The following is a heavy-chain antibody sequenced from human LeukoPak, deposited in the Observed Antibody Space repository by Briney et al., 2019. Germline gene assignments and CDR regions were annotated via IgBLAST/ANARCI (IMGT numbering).Heavy chain of an antibody. J-gene: IGHJ3*02. D-gene: IGHD2-8*01. CDR1: GFTFSSYS. CDR2: ISTSSSYI. V-gene: IGHV3-21*01. Sequence: GSLRLSCAASGFTFSSYSMNWVRQAPGKGLEWVSSISTSSSYIYYAHSVKGRFTISRDNAKNSLYLQMNSLRAEDTAMYYCAKDRSAPHMLWNAFDIWGQGTMVTVSS. CDR3: AKDRSAPHMLWNAFDI.